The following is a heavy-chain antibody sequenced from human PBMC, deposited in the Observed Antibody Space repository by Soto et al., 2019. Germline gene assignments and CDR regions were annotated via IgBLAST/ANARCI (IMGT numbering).Heavy chain of an antibody. D-gene: IGHD3-9*01. CDR3: AKVSTGYYYYFDS. Sequence: GGSLRLSCAASGFTFSSYAMSWVRQAPGKGLEWVSGIGGSGSSTFYADSVKGRFTISRDNSKNTLYLQMNSLRAEDTAVYHCAKVSTGYYYYFDSWGRGTLVTVSS. CDR2: IGGSGSST. J-gene: IGHJ4*02. V-gene: IGHV3-23*01. CDR1: GFTFSSYA.